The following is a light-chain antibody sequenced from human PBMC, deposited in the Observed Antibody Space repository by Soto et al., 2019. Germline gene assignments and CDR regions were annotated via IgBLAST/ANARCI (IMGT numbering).Light chain of an antibody. CDR2: EVT. Sequence: QSALTQPASVSGSPGQSITISCTGTSSDVGGYNYVSWYQQHPGKAPKLLIYEVTNRPSGVSNRFSGSKSGNTASLTISGRQADDEADYYCTSYTTRSTIVVSGGGTQLTVL. CDR3: TSYTTRSTIVV. J-gene: IGLJ2*01. V-gene: IGLV2-14*01. CDR1: SSDVGGYNY.